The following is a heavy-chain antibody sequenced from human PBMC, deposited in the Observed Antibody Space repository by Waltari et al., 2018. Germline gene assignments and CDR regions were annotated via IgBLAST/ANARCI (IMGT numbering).Heavy chain of an antibody. V-gene: IGHV1-69*14. CDR2: IIPIFGTA. J-gene: IGHJ6*03. CDR1: GGTFSSYA. Sequence: QVQLVQSGAEVKKPGSSVKVSCKASGGTFSSYAISWVRQAPGQGIEWMGGIIPIFGTANYAQKFQGRVTITADKSTSTAYMELSSLRSEDTAVYYCVRNDIVVVDRDHYYYYYMDVWGKGTTVTVSS. D-gene: IGHD2-15*01. CDR3: VRNDIVVVDRDHYYYYYMDV.